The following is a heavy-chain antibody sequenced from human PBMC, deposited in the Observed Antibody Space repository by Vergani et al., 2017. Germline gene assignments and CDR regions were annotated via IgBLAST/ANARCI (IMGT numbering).Heavy chain of an antibody. V-gene: IGHV2-70*01. J-gene: IGHJ4*02. D-gene: IGHD4-17*01. CDR2: IDWDDDK. CDR1: GFSLSTSGMC. Sequence: QVTLWESGPALVKPTQTLTLTCTFSGFSLSTSGMCVSWIRQPPGKALEWLALIDWDDDKYYSTSLKTRLTISKDTAKNQVVLTMTNMDPVDTATYYCARTRYGDEPFGAADYWGQGTLVTVSS. CDR3: ARTRYGDEPFGAADY.